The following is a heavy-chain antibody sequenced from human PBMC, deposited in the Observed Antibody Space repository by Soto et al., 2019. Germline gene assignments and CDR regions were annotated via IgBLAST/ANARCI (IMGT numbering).Heavy chain of an antibody. D-gene: IGHD6-19*01. V-gene: IGHV3-15*01. J-gene: IGHJ3*02. CDR1: GFTFSNAW. CDR3: TTDYRSGWYIGRDAFDI. Sequence: LRLSCAASGFTFSNAWMSWVRQAPGKGLEWVGRIKSKTDGGTTDYAAPVKGRFTISRDDSKNTLYLQMNSLKTEDTAVYYCTTDYRSGWYIGRDAFDIWGQGTMVTVSS. CDR2: IKSKTDGGTT.